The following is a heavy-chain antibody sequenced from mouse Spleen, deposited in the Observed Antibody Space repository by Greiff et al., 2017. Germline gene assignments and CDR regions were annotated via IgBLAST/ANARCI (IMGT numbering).Heavy chain of an antibody. CDR2: IYPGSGST. V-gene: IGHV1-77*01. Sequence: VKLMESGPELVKPGASVKMSCKASGYTFTDYVISWVKQRTGQGLEWIGEIYPGSGSTYYNEKFKGKATLTADKSSNTAYMQLSSLTSEDSAVYFCARDGYYYGSSYDAMDYWGQGTSVTVSS. J-gene: IGHJ4*01. CDR3: ARDGYYYGSSYDAMDY. CDR1: GYTFTDYV. D-gene: IGHD1-1*01.